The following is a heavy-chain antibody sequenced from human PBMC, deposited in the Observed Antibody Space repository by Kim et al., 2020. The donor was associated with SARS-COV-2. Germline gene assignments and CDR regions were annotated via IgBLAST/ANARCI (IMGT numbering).Heavy chain of an antibody. Sequence: SYKYYADSLKGRFTIARDNSRNTLTLQMNGLRPEDTALYYCAKEYSGTLNFWGQGTLVTVSS. V-gene: IGHV3-30*02. CDR3: AKEYSGTLNF. CDR2: SYK. J-gene: IGHJ4*02. D-gene: IGHD1-26*01.